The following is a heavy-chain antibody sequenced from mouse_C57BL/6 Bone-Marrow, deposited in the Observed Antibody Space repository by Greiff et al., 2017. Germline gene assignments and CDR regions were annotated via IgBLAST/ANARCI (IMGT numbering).Heavy chain of an antibody. Sequence: EVQLQQSVAELVRPGASVKLSCTASGFNIKNTYMHWVKQRPEQGLEWIGRIDPANGNTKYAQKFKGKATITADTSSNTAYLQLSSLTSEDSAIYYCARSEGLRLWGYYAMDYWGQGTSVTVSS. CDR2: IDPANGNT. J-gene: IGHJ4*01. CDR3: ARSEGLRLWGYYAMDY. D-gene: IGHD3-2*02. CDR1: GFNIKNTY. V-gene: IGHV14-3*01.